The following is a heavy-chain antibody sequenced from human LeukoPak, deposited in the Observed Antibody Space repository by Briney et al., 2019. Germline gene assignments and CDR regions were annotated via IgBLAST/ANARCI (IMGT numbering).Heavy chain of an antibody. CDR3: ARDPTYYYDSSGYFFFDY. J-gene: IGHJ4*02. CDR2: ISGSSSYI. D-gene: IGHD3-22*01. CDR1: GFTFSSYS. V-gene: IGHV3-21*01. Sequence: GGSLRLSCAASGFTFSSYSMNWVRQAPGKGLEWVSSISGSSSYIYYADSVKGRFTISRDNAKNSLYLQMNSLRAEDTAVYYCARDPTYYYDSSGYFFFDYWGQGTLVTVSS.